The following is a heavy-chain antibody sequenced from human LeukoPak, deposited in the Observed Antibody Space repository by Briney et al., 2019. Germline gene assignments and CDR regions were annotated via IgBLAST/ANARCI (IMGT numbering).Heavy chain of an antibody. Sequence: SETLSLTCTVSGGSISSYYWSWIRQPAGKGLEWIGRIYTSGSTNYNPSLKSRVTISVDTSKNQFSLKLSSVTAADTAVYYCARKSRGIPNYDYVWGTYRRGYFDSWGQGTLVTVSS. J-gene: IGHJ4*02. D-gene: IGHD3-16*02. V-gene: IGHV4-4*07. CDR1: GGSISSYY. CDR3: ARKSRGIPNYDYVWGTYRRGYFDS. CDR2: IYTSGST.